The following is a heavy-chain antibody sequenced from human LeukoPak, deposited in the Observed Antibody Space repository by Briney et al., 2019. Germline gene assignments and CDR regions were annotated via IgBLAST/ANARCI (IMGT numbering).Heavy chain of an antibody. CDR1: GFTFTMVG. CDR2: IDGNSGIK. Sequence: PGGSLRLSCAASGFTFTMVGMNWVRQAPGKGLEWVSYIDGNSGIKYYADSVQGRFTVSRDNAQDSVFLQMTSLRVDDTAVYYCARTYDFGRGPPGDAFDNWGQGTLVTVPS. J-gene: IGHJ3*02. CDR3: ARTYDFGRGPPGDAFDN. D-gene: IGHD3-3*01. V-gene: IGHV3-48*01.